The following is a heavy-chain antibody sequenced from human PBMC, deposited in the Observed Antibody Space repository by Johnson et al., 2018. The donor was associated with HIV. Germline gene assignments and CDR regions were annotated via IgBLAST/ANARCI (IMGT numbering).Heavy chain of an antibody. J-gene: IGHJ3*02. D-gene: IGHD1-26*01. V-gene: IGHV3-7*01. CDR1: GFTFSSYW. CDR3: ARDSGGKYYIMDAFDI. Sequence: VQLVESGGGSVQPGGSLRLSCEASGFTFSSYWMSWVRQAPGKGLEWVANIKQDGSEKYYVDSVKGRFTISRDNAKNSLYLQMNSLRAEDTAVYYCARDSGGKYYIMDAFDIWGQGTMVTVSS. CDR2: IKQDGSEK.